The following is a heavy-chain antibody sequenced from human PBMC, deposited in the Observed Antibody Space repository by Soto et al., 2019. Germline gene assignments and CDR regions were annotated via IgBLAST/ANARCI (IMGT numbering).Heavy chain of an antibody. Sequence: GESLKISCKGSGYSFTSYWIGWVRQMPGKGLEWMGIIYPGDSDTRYSPSFQGQVTISADKSISTAYLQWSSLKASDTAMYYCASQYCSGGSCYNWFDPWGQGTLVTVSS. D-gene: IGHD2-15*01. CDR2: IYPGDSDT. V-gene: IGHV5-51*01. CDR1: GYSFTSYW. CDR3: ASQYCSGGSCYNWFDP. J-gene: IGHJ5*02.